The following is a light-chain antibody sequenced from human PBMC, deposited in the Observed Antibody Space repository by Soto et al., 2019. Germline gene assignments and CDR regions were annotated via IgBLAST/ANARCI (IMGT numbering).Light chain of an antibody. Sequence: EVVVTQSPATLSVSPLKRDPLXCRASQSVSSNYLAWYQQKPGQAPRLLMYGASSRATGIPDRFSGSGSGTDFTLTISRLEPEDFAVYYCQQYGTSPRTFGQGTKVDIK. CDR2: GAS. V-gene: IGKV3-20*01. CDR3: QQYGTSPRT. CDR1: QSVSSNY. J-gene: IGKJ1*01.